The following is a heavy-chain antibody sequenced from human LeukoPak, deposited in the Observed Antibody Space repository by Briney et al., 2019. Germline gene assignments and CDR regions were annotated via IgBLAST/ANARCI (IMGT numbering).Heavy chain of an antibody. J-gene: IGHJ3*02. Sequence: PGGSLRLSCAACGFTFSSYGMHWVRQAPGKGLEWVAFIRYDGRSKYYADSVKGRFTISRDNSKNTLYLQMNSLRAEDTAVYYCATTRMQSGYDAFDIWGQGTMVTVSS. V-gene: IGHV3-30*02. D-gene: IGHD6-13*01. CDR1: GFTFSSYG. CDR2: IRYDGRSK. CDR3: ATTRMQSGYDAFDI.